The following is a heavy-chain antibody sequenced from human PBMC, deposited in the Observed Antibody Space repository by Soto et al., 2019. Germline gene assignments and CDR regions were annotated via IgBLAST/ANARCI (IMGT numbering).Heavy chain of an antibody. V-gene: IGHV3-9*01. CDR1: GFTFDDYA. CDR3: AKALPGIAAAGTPVYYYYYMDV. D-gene: IGHD6-13*01. Sequence: ESGGGLVQPGRSLRLSCAASGFTFDDYAMHWVRQAPGKGLEWVSGISWNSGSIGYADSVKGRFTISRDNAKNSLYLQMNSLRAEDTALYYCAKALPGIAAAGTPVYYYYYMDVWGKGTTVTVSS. CDR2: ISWNSGSI. J-gene: IGHJ6*03.